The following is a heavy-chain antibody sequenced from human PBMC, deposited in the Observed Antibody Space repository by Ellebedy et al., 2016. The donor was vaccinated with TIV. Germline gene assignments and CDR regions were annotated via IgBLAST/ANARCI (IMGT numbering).Heavy chain of an antibody. V-gene: IGHV3-23*01. CDR1: GFTFSTYA. D-gene: IGHD6-6*01. Sequence: GESLKIPXVVSGFTFSTYAMSWVRQAPGKGLEWVSSISGSGSSTYYADSVKGRFTISRDNAKNSLYLQMESLRPEDTALYYCAKDTSDYYGLDVWGQGTTVTVSS. CDR3: AKDTSDYYGLDV. J-gene: IGHJ6*02. CDR2: ISGSGSST.